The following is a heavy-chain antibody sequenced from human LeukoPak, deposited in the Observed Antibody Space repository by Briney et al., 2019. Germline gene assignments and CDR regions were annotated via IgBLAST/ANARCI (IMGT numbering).Heavy chain of an antibody. V-gene: IGHV4-39*01. CDR3: ARLRTDYDFWSGYYWGPFDY. CDR2: IYYSGST. CDR1: GGSISSSSYY. Sequence: SETLSLTCTVSGGSISSSSYYWGWIRQPPGKGLEWIGRIYYSGSTYYNPSLKSRVTISVDTSKNQFSLKLSSVTAADTAVYSCARLRTDYDFWSGYYWGPFDYWGQGTLVTVSS. D-gene: IGHD3-3*01. J-gene: IGHJ4*02.